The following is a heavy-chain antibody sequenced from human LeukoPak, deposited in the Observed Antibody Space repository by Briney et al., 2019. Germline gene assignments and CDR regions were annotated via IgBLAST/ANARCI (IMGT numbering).Heavy chain of an antibody. CDR3: AKDILQQQLASTLTSAGAFDY. D-gene: IGHD6-13*01. J-gene: IGHJ4*02. V-gene: IGHV3-9*01. CDR2: ISWNSGSI. Sequence: PGGSLRLSCAASGFTFDDYAMHWVRQAPGKGLEWVSGISWNSGSIGYADSVKGRFTISRDNAKNSLYLQMNSLRAEDTALYYCAKDILQQQLASTLTSAGAFDYWGQGTLVTVPS. CDR1: GFTFDDYA.